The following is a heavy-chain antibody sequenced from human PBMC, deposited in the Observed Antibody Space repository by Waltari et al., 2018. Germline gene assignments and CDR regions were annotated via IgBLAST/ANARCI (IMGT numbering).Heavy chain of an antibody. CDR3: ARHSSWIQLWFFDY. V-gene: IGHV4-39*07. D-gene: IGHD5-18*01. J-gene: IGHJ4*02. Sequence: QLQLQESGPGLVKPSETLSLTCTVSGAPISSSSSSWGWIRRPPGKGLEWIGSIYYSGSTYYNPSLKSRVTISVDTSKNQFSLKLSSVTAADTAVYYCARHSSWIQLWFFDYWGQGTLVTVSS. CDR2: IYYSGST. CDR1: GAPISSSSSS.